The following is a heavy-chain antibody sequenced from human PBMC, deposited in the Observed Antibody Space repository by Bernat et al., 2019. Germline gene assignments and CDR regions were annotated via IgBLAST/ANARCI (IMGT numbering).Heavy chain of an antibody. CDR1: GGSISSGGYY. CDR2: IYYSGST. CDR3: ARDQHYNILTGYFWGMDV. Sequence: QLQLQESGPGLVKPSQTLSLTCTVSGGSISSGGYYWSWIRQHPGKGLEWIGYIYYSGSTSYNPSLKSRVNISVDTSMNQFSLKLSSVTAADTAVYYCARDQHYNILTGYFWGMDVWGQGTTVTVSS. J-gene: IGHJ6*02. V-gene: IGHV4-31*03. D-gene: IGHD3-9*01.